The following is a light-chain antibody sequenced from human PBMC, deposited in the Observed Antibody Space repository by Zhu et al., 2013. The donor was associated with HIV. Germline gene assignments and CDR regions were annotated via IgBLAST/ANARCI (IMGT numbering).Light chain of an antibody. V-gene: IGKV4-1*01. Sequence: DIVMTQSPDSLAVSLGERATINCKSSQSVLYTSNNENYLAWYQQKPGQPPKLLIYWASTRESGVPDRFSGSGSGTDFTLTISSLQSEDFAVYYCQQYNNWLWTFGQGTKVEIK. CDR1: QSVLYTSNNENY. CDR3: QQYNNWLWT. J-gene: IGKJ1*01. CDR2: WAS.